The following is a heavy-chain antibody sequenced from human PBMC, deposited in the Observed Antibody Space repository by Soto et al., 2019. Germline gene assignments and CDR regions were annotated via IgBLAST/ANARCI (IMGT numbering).Heavy chain of an antibody. CDR1: GYTFTGYY. CDR3: ARGTGIAAAGTRTLFDP. J-gene: IGHJ5*02. CDR2: INPNSGGT. Sequence: ASVKVSCKASGYTFTGYYMHWVRQAPGQGLEWTGWINPNSGGTNYAQKFQGWVTMTRDTSISTAYMELSRLRSDDTAVYYCARGTGIAAAGTRTLFDPWGQGTLVTVSS. V-gene: IGHV1-2*04. D-gene: IGHD6-13*01.